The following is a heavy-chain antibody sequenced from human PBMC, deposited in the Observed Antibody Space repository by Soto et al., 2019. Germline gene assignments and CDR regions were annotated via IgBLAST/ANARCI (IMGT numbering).Heavy chain of an antibody. Sequence: LRLSCAASGFTFSSYAMHWVRQAPGKGLEWVAVISYDGSNKYYADSVKGRFTISRDNSKNTLYLQMNSLRAEDTAAYYCARDNNDSSGYYYVLDYWGQGTLVTVSS. J-gene: IGHJ4*02. D-gene: IGHD3-22*01. CDR3: ARDNNDSSGYYYVLDY. CDR2: ISYDGSNK. CDR1: GFTFSSYA. V-gene: IGHV3-30-3*01.